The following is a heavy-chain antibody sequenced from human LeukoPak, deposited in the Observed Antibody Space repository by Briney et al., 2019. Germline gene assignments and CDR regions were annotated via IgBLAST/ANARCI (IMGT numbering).Heavy chain of an antibody. CDR1: GFTFSSYA. J-gene: IGHJ4*02. CDR2: ISGSGGST. D-gene: IGHD3-22*01. V-gene: IGHV3-23*01. Sequence: GGSLRLSCADSGFTFSSYAMSWVRQAPGKGLEWVSAISGSGGSTYYADSVKGRFTISRDNSKNTLYLQMNSLRGEDTAVYYCAKVGDHYDSSGYHYYFDYWGQGILVTVSS. CDR3: AKVGDHYDSSGYHYYFDY.